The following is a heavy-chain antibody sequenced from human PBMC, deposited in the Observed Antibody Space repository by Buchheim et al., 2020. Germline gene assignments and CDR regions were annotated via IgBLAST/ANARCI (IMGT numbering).Heavy chain of an antibody. CDR2: ISANDRPI. CDR3: AKDAEDSSGWFYLDS. Sequence: EVQLVESGGTLVQPGGSLRLSCAGSGFSFSSYSMSWVRQAPGKGLEWVSYISANDRPIYYADSVKGRFTISRDNAKNSVSLQMNSLRDDDTAVYYCAKDAEDSSGWFYLDSWGQGTL. CDR1: GFSFSSYS. J-gene: IGHJ4*02. V-gene: IGHV3-48*02. D-gene: IGHD6-19*01.